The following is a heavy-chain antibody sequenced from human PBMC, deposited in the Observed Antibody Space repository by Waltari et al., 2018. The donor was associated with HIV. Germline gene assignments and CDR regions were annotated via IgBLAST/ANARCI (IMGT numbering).Heavy chain of an antibody. CDR3: ARSNLIISGFDP. J-gene: IGHJ5*02. D-gene: IGHD3-10*01. CDR2: ISGSGGST. V-gene: IGHV3-23*01. Sequence: EVQLLESGGGLVQPGGSLRLSCAASGFTFSSYAMSWVRQAPGKGLEWVSAISGSGGSTYYADSVKGRFTISRDNSKNTLYLQMNSLRAEDTAVYYCARSNLIISGFDPWGQGTLVTVSS. CDR1: GFTFSSYA.